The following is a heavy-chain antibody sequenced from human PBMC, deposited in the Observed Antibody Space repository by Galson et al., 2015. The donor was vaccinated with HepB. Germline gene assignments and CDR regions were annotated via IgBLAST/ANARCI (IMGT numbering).Heavy chain of an antibody. CDR3: AGKGVTIGHAFDI. D-gene: IGHD3-10*01. J-gene: IGHJ3*02. V-gene: IGHV3-13*05. Sequence: SLRLSCAASGFTFSSYDMHWVRQATGKGLEWVSAIGTAGDPYYPGSVKGRFTISRENAKNSLYLQMNSLRAEDTALYYCAGKGVTIGHAFDIWGQGTMVTVSS. CDR2: IGTAGDP. CDR1: GFTFSSYD.